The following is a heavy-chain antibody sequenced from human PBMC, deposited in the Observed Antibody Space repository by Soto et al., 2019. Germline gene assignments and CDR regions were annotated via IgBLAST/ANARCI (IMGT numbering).Heavy chain of an antibody. V-gene: IGHV3-23*01. CDR1: GFTFSTYA. J-gene: IGHJ4*02. CDR2: ISGSGDST. D-gene: IGHD6-19*01. Sequence: EVQLLESGGGLVQPGGSLRLSCAASGFTFSTYAMNWVRQAPGKGLEWVSGISGSGDSTYYADSVKGRFTVSRDNSKNTLYLQMDSLRGEDTAVFYCANERSSGWSFDYWGQGALVTVSS. CDR3: ANERSSGWSFDY.